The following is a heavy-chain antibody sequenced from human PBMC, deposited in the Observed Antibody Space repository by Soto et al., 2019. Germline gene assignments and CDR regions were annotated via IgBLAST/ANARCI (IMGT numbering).Heavy chain of an antibody. V-gene: IGHV3-30-3*01. J-gene: IGHJ6*02. CDR1: GFTFSSYA. CDR2: ISYDGSNK. D-gene: IGHD3-3*01. Sequence: VQLVESGGGVVQPGRSLRLSCAASGFTFSSYAMHWVRQAPGKGLEWVAIISYDGSNKYYADSVKGRLTISRDNSKNTLCLRMNSLRAEDTAVYYCARGGLRFLEGLAYGMDVWGQGTKVTVSS. CDR3: ARGGLRFLEGLAYGMDV.